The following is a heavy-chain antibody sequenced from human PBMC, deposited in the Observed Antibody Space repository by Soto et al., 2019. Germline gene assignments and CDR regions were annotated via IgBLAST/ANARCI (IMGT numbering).Heavy chain of an antibody. Sequence: SETLSLTCSVSGGTLNSSSYFWGCARQPPGKGLEWSGSIYYSGSTYYNPSLRSRVTISVDTSKNQFSLKLSSVTAADTAVFYCARHYSSGSRNWFDPWGQGTLVTVSS. CDR1: GGTLNSSSYF. J-gene: IGHJ5*02. CDR2: IYYSGST. CDR3: ARHYSSGSRNWFDP. D-gene: IGHD6-19*01. V-gene: IGHV4-39*01.